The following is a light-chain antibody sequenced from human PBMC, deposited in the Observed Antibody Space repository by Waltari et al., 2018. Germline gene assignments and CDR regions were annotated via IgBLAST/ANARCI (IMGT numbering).Light chain of an antibody. CDR1: SGHTNNL. Sequence: QLVLTQSPSASAPLGASVKLTCTLSSGHTNNLIAWHPQHPKKGPRYLMKVNGDGSHNKGDKIPERFSGSSSGAERYLTISSLQSEDEADYYCQTGGHGTWVFGGGTKLTVL. CDR3: QTGGHGTWV. J-gene: IGLJ3*02. CDR2: VNGDGSH. V-gene: IGLV4-69*01.